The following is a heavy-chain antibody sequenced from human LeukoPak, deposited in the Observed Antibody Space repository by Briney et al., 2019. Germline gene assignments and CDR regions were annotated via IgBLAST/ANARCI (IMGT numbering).Heavy chain of an antibody. CDR3: ARWAPDFWSGYYHDSIYYYYYTDV. CDR1: GYSFTSYW. J-gene: IGHJ6*03. Sequence: PGESLKISCKGSGYSFTSYWIGWVRQMPGKGLEWMGNIYPGDSDTRYSPSFQGQVTISADKSISTAYLQWSSLKASDTAMYYCARWAPDFWSGYYHDSIYYYYYTDVWGKGTTVTVSS. V-gene: IGHV5-51*01. CDR2: IYPGDSDT. D-gene: IGHD3-3*01.